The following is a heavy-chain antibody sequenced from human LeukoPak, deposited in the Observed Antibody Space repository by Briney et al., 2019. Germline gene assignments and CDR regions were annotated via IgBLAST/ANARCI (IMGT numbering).Heavy chain of an antibody. V-gene: IGHV4-59*01. J-gene: IGHJ3*02. CDR2: IYYSGST. CDR3: ATLTGGDDAFDI. CDR1: GGSISSYY. D-gene: IGHD4-23*01. Sequence: NPSETLSLTCTVSGGSISSYYWSWIRQPPGKGLEWIGYIYYSGSTNYNPSLKSRVTISVLTSKNRFSLKLSSVTAADTAVYYCATLTGGDDAFDIWGQGTKVTVSS.